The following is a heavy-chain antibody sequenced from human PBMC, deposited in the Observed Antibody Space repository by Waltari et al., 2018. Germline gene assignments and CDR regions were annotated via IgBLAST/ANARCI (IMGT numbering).Heavy chain of an antibody. J-gene: IGHJ5*02. CDR3: ARLYDASAYYNTYLDP. Sequence: QAPLVQSGAEVRMPGASVKVSCRASGYTFSNYGGAWERQAPGQGLEWKGWIRGYDGDTKYAREFEGKLTVTTDTSTNTAHMELRSLRSDDTAVYYCARLYDASAYYNTYLDPWGQGALVTVSS. CDR2: IRGYDGDT. D-gene: IGHD3-22*01. CDR1: GYTFSNYG. V-gene: IGHV1-18*01.